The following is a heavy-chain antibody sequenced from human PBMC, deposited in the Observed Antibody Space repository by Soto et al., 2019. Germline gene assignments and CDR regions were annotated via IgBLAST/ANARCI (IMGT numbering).Heavy chain of an antibody. V-gene: IGHV1-69*13. CDR3: ASPKWNDVADYYYGMDV. CDR1: GGTFSSYA. J-gene: IGHJ6*02. CDR2: IIPIFGTA. D-gene: IGHD1-1*01. Sequence: SVKVSCKASGGTFSSYAISWVRQAPGQGLEWMGGIIPIFGTANYAQKFQGRVTITADESTSTAYMELRSLRSEDTSVYYCASPKWNDVADYYYGMDVWGQGNTVTVSS.